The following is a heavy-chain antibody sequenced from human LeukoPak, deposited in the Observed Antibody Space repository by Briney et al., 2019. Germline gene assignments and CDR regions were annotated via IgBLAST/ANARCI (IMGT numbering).Heavy chain of an antibody. CDR2: IYYSGST. Sequence: PSETLSLTCAVYGGSFSGYYWSWIRQSPGKGLEWIGYIYYSGSTNYNPSLKSRVTISVDTSKNQFSLKLSSVTAADTAVDYCARGYYSSRYDYWYFDLWGRGTLVTVSS. CDR3: ARGYYSSRYDYWYFDL. J-gene: IGHJ2*01. CDR1: GGSFSGYY. V-gene: IGHV4-59*01. D-gene: IGHD6-13*01.